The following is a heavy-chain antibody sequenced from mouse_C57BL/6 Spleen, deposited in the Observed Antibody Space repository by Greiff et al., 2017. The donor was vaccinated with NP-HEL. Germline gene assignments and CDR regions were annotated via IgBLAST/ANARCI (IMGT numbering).Heavy chain of an antibody. Sequence: EVQRVESGGGLVKPGGSLKLSCAASGFTFSDYGMHWVRQAPEKGLEWVAYISSGCSTIYYADTVKGRFTISRDNAKNTLFLQLTSLRSEDTAMYYGARLYHDYDSYYAMDYWGQGTSVTVSS. J-gene: IGHJ4*01. V-gene: IGHV5-17*01. CDR1: GFTFSDYG. CDR2: ISSGCSTI. D-gene: IGHD2-4*01. CDR3: ARLYHDYDSYYAMDY.